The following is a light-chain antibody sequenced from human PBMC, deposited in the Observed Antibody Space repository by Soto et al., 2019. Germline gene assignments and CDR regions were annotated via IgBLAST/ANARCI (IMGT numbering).Light chain of an antibody. J-gene: IGKJ1*01. CDR1: QSISSW. Sequence: DIQMTQSPSTLSASVGDRVTITCRASQSISSWLAWYQQKPGKAPKLLIYKASSLKSGVPSRFTDSGPGTEFTLTIISLKPDDFATYYCKQYNSYPRTFDQGTNVEIK. CDR2: KAS. V-gene: IGKV1-5*03. CDR3: KQYNSYPRT.